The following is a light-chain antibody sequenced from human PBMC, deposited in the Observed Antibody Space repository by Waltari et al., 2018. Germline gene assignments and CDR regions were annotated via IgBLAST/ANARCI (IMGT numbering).Light chain of an antibody. CDR3: SSYTSSSTFWV. J-gene: IGLJ1*01. Sequence: QSALTQPASVSGSPGQSITISCTGTSSDVGGYNYVSWYQQHPGKAPKLMIYDVINRPSGVSNRFSGSKSGNTASLTISGLQAEDEADYYCSSYTSSSTFWVFGTGTKVTVL. V-gene: IGLV2-14*03. CDR1: SSDVGGYNY. CDR2: DVI.